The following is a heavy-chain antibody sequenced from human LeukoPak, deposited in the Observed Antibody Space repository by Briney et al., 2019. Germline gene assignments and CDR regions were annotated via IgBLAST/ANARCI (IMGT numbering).Heavy chain of an antibody. J-gene: IGHJ3*02. V-gene: IGHV4-4*07. Sequence: SETLSLTCTVSGGSISSYYWSWIRQPAGKGLEWIGRIYTSGSTNYNPSLKSRVTISVDTSKNQFSLKLSSVTAADTAVYYCARVTYYGFWSGYDAFDIWGQGTMVTVSS. D-gene: IGHD3-3*01. CDR3: ARVTYYGFWSGYDAFDI. CDR2: IYTSGST. CDR1: GGSISSYY.